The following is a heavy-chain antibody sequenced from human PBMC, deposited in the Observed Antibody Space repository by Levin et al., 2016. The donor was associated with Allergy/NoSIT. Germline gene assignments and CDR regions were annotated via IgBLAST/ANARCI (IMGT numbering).Heavy chain of an antibody. CDR2: MHYGGTT. D-gene: IGHD2-15*01. J-gene: IGHJ6*03. CDR3: ARHSYCSGGSCYSKYYYYMDV. V-gene: IGHV4-39*01. Sequence: SETLSLTCTVSGGSISSSYFWGWIRQPPGKGLEWIGNMHYGGTTYYNPSLKSRVTISVDTSKNQFSLKLNSVTAADTAVYYCARHSYCSGGSCYSKYYYYMDVWGKGTTVTVSS. CDR1: GGSISSSYF.